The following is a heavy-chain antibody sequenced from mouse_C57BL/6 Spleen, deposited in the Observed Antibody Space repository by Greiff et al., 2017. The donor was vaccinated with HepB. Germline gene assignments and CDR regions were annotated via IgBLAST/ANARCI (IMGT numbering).Heavy chain of an antibody. J-gene: IGHJ2*01. Sequence: VQLQQSGPELVKPGASVKISCKASGYTFTDYYMNWVKQSHGKSLEWIGDINPNNGGTSYNQKFKGKATLTVDKSSSTAYMELRSLTSEDSAVYYCVSYYYGSSPDYFDYWGQGTTLTVSS. CDR2: INPNNGGT. CDR3: VSYYYGSSPDYFDY. V-gene: IGHV1-26*01. CDR1: GYTFTDYY. D-gene: IGHD1-1*01.